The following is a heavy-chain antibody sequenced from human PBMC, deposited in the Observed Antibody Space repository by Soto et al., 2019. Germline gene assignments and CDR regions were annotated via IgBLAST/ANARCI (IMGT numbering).Heavy chain of an antibody. J-gene: IGHJ6*02. Sequence: QVQLVQSGAEVKKPGSSVKVSCKASGGTFSSYAISWVRQAPGQGLEWMGGIIPISDTTNYAQKFQGRVTITADESTSTAYMELSSRLSEDTAVYYCARSQGSSTSLEIYYYYYYGMDVWGQGTTVTVSS. D-gene: IGHD2-2*01. CDR1: GGTFSSYA. V-gene: IGHV1-69*01. CDR2: IIPISDTT. CDR3: ARSQGSSTSLEIYYYYYYGMDV.